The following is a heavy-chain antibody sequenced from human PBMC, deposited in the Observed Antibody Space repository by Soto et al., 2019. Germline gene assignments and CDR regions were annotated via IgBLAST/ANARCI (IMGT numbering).Heavy chain of an antibody. D-gene: IGHD3-22*01. J-gene: IGHJ4*02. CDR3: AKDLDSSGYYGVY. V-gene: IGHV3-30*18. Sequence: PGGSLRLSCAASGFTFSSYGMHWVRQAPGKGLEWVAVISYDGSNKYYADSVKGRFTISRDNSKNTLYLQMNSLRAEDTAVYYCAKDLDSSGYYGVYWGQGTLVTVSS. CDR2: ISYDGSNK. CDR1: GFTFSSYG.